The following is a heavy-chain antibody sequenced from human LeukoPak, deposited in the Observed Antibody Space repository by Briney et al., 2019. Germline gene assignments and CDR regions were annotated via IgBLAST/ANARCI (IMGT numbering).Heavy chain of an antibody. CDR1: GFTFSVYE. V-gene: IGHV3-48*03. Sequence: GGSLRLSCAASGFTFSVYEMNWVRQAPGRGLEWISYISTVGTTYYADSVKGRFTISRDDAKRSLFLEMKSLRAEDTAFYYCARDFHTSSSFGFFDLWGRGTPVTVSS. J-gene: IGHJ2*01. CDR2: ISTVGTT. CDR3: ARDFHTSSSFGFFDL. D-gene: IGHD6-6*01.